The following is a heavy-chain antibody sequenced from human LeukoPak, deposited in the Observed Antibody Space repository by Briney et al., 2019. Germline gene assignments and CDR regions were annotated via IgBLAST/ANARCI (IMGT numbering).Heavy chain of an antibody. CDR1: GFTFTRYD. Sequence: ASVKLSCKASGFTFTRYDINWVRQASGQGLEWVGWMNPNNGNTGYAQNLQGRVTMTRDTYTSTIYMELQGPRPEDADVYDCVRDAEGAGISVYFWFDPWGQGTLVTVSS. CDR3: VRDAEGAGISVYFWFDP. V-gene: IGHV1-8*01. D-gene: IGHD1-14*01. CDR2: MNPNNGNT. J-gene: IGHJ5*02.